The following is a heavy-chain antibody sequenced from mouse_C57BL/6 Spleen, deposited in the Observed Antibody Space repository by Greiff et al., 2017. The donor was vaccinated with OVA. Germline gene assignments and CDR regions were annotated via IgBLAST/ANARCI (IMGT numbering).Heavy chain of an antibody. CDR3: AKTGGLTTVVEDAMDY. Sequence: QVQLQQSGPGLVAPSQSLSITCTVSGFSLTSYGVSWVRQPPGKGLEWLGVIWGDGSTNYHSALISRLSISKDNSKSQVFLKLNSLQTDDTATYYCAKTGGLTTVVEDAMDYWGQGTSVTVSS. CDR2: IWGDGST. CDR1: GFSLTSYG. D-gene: IGHD1-1*01. V-gene: IGHV2-3*01. J-gene: IGHJ4*01.